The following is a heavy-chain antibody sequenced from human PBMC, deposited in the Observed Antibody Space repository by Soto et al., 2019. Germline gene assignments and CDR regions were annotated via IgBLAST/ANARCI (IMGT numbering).Heavy chain of an antibody. CDR1: GDTVSSNSAA. D-gene: IGHD2-15*01. Sequence: SQTLSLTCVISGDTVSSNSAAWTWIRQSPSRGLEWLGRTYYRSKWYSEYASSVKSRLTINPDTTKNQLSLQLRSVTPEDTAVYYCVRVRYYFGGSCYYGMDVWGQGTTVTVSS. CDR2: TYYRSKWYS. V-gene: IGHV6-1*01. J-gene: IGHJ6*02. CDR3: VRVRYYFGGSCYYGMDV.